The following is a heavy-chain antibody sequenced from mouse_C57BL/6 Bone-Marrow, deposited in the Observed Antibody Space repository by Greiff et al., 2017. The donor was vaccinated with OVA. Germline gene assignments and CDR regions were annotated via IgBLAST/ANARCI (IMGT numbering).Heavy chain of an antibody. D-gene: IGHD1-1*01. CDR3: ARDGGTVVAYYFDY. V-gene: IGHV5-4*01. Sequence: EVKLVESGGGLVKPGGSLKLSCAASGFTFSSYAMSWVRQTPEKRLEWVATISDGGSYTYYPDNVKGRFTISRDNAKNNLYLQMSHLKSEDTAMYYCARDGGTVVAYYFDYWGQGTTLTVSS. J-gene: IGHJ2*01. CDR1: GFTFSSYA. CDR2: ISDGGSYT.